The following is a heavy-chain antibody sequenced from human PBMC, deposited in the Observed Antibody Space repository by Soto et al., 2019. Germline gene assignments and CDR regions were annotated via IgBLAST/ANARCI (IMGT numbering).Heavy chain of an antibody. V-gene: IGHV3-30-3*01. Sequence: PGGSMRLSCATSGLRFSRYVMHWSRKPPGKGPEWVAQISSDGRTKFYAASVKGRFTISRDNSEDTVYVQMNSLRGDDTAVYFCARGFNEAPGVGDYWVQGTPVTVS. CDR3: ARGFNEAPGVGDY. D-gene: IGHD1-1*01. J-gene: IGHJ4*02. CDR1: GLRFSRYV. CDR2: ISSDGRTK.